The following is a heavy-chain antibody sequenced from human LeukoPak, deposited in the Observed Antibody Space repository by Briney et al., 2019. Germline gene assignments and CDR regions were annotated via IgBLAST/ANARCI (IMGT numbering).Heavy chain of an antibody. Sequence: GRSLRLSCAASGFTFSSYAMHWVRQAPGKGLEWVAVISYDGSNKYYADSVKGRFTISRDNSENTLYLQMNSLRAEDTAVYYCARALHYDILTGKDYWGQGTLVTVSS. J-gene: IGHJ4*02. V-gene: IGHV3-30*04. CDR3: ARALHYDILTGKDY. D-gene: IGHD3-9*01. CDR2: ISYDGSNK. CDR1: GFTFSSYA.